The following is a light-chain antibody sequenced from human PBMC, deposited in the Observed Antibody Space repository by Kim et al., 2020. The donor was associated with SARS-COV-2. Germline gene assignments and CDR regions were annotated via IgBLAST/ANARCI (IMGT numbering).Light chain of an antibody. V-gene: IGLV3-1*01. CDR2: QDS. CDR3: QAWDSSTVV. Sequence: SYELTQQPSESVSPGQTASITCSGDKLGDKYACWYQQKPGQSPVLVIYQDSKRPSGIPERFSGSNSGNTATLTISGTQAMDEADYYCQAWDSSTVVFGGGTQLTVL. J-gene: IGLJ2*01. CDR1: KLGDKY.